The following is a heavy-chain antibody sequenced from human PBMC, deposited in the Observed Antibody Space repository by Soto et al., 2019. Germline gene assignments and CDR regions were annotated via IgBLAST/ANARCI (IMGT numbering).Heavy chain of an antibody. CDR3: ARRLFYPLGETYSSSPFDL. Sequence: PGGSLRLSCVAPGSSLDSYSMNWLRQAPGKGLEWVSSISSGSRFIYYADSVKGRFTISRDNAKNSLFLQMNSLRVDDTALYYCARRLFYPLGETYSSSPFDLWGQGTPVTVSS. J-gene: IGHJ5*02. CDR2: ISSGSRFI. D-gene: IGHD6-6*01. CDR1: GSSLDSYS. V-gene: IGHV3-21*01.